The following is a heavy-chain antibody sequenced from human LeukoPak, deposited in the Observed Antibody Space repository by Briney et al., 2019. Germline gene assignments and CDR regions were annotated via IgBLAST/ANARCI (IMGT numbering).Heavy chain of an antibody. CDR2: LYSDGNT. V-gene: IGHV3-53*01. J-gene: IGHJ4*02. CDR3: ARGVEPLAANTLAY. CDR1: GFTVITND. Sequence: GGSLRLSCAASGFTVITNDMTWVRQAPGKGLEWVSVLYSDGNTKYADSVQGRFTISRDNPKNTLYLEMNSLSPDDTAVYYCARGVEPLAANTLAYWGQGTQVTVSS. D-gene: IGHD1-14*01.